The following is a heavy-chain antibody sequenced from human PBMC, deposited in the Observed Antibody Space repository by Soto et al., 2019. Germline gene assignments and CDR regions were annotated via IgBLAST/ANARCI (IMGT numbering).Heavy chain of an antibody. CDR3: ARARMSDSGGYPNA. CDR2: IDAGNGHT. Sequence: ASVKVSCKASGYIFTRYAIHWVRQAPGQRLEWMGWIDAGNGHTKYSHNLQGRVSITRDTSATTAYMELSSLTSEDTAVYYCARARMSDSGGYPNAWGQGTLVTVSS. D-gene: IGHD3-22*01. CDR1: GYIFTRYA. J-gene: IGHJ4*02. V-gene: IGHV1-3*01.